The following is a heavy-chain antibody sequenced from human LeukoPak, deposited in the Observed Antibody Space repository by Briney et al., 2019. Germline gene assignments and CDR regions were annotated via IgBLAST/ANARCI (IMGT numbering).Heavy chain of an antibody. Sequence: ASVKVSCKASGYIFTTYFMHWLRQAPGQGPKWMGIINPRGGSTDYAQKFQDRITMTSDTSTSTVYMELKSLKSEDTAVYFCARVGATGAPADNWGQGTLVTVSS. CDR3: ARVGATGAPADN. CDR1: GYIFTTYF. CDR2: INPRGGST. J-gene: IGHJ4*02. V-gene: IGHV1-46*01.